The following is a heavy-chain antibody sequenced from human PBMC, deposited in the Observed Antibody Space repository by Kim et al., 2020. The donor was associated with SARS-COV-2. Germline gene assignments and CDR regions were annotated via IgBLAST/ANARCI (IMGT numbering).Heavy chain of an antibody. CDR2: ISYDGSNK. V-gene: IGHV3-30*04. CDR1: GFTFSSYA. CDR3: ARGVTMVRGVIIVGGMDV. D-gene: IGHD3-10*01. Sequence: GGSLRLSCAASGFTFSSYAMHWVRQAPGKGLEWVAVISYDGSNKYYADSVKGRFTISRDNSKNTLYLQMNSLRAEDTAVYYCARGVTMVRGVIIVGGMDVWGQGTTVTVSS. J-gene: IGHJ6*02.